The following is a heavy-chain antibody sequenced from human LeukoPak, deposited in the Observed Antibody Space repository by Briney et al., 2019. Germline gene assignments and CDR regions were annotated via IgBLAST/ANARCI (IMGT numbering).Heavy chain of an antibody. CDR2: INPNSGGT. Sequence: ASVKVSCKASGYTFTSYGIGWVRQAPGQGLEWMGWINPNSGGTNYAQKFQGRVTMTRDTSISTAYMELSRLRSDDTAVYYCARLGYSSGSDYWGQGTLVTVSS. D-gene: IGHD3-22*01. CDR1: GYTFTSYG. V-gene: IGHV1-2*02. CDR3: ARLGYSSGSDY. J-gene: IGHJ4*02.